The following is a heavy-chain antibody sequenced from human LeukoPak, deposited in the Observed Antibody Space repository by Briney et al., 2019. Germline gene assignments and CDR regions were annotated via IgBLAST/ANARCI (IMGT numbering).Heavy chain of an antibody. CDR3: AREEAGGVRYDI. J-gene: IGHJ3*02. D-gene: IGHD2-21*02. Sequence: AETLSLTCTVSGGSISTYYWTWIRQPPGEGLEWIGYIHHSGSTRNSPSLKSRVTISVDTSKNQFFLMLTSVTAADTAVYFCAREEAGGVRYDIWGQGTMVTVSS. V-gene: IGHV4-59*01. CDR1: GGSISTYY. CDR2: IHHSGST.